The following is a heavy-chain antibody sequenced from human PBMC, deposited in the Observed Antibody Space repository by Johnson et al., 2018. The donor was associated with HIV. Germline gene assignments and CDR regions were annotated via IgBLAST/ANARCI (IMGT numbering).Heavy chain of an antibody. CDR2: IRYDGTNK. D-gene: IGHD2-2*01. Sequence: QVQLVESGGGVVQPGGSLRLSCAASGFTFSSYGMHWVRQAPGKGLEWVAFIRYDGTNKYYADSVKGRFTISRDNSKNTLYLQMNSLRAEDTAVYYCARGVQAGAMNAFDIWGQGTMVTVSS. CDR1: GFTFSSYG. CDR3: ARGVQAGAMNAFDI. V-gene: IGHV3-30*02. J-gene: IGHJ3*02.